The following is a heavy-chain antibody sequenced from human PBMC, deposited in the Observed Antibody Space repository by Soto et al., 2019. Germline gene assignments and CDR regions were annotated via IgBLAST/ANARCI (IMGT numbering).Heavy chain of an antibody. CDR2: ISYDGDNT. D-gene: IGHD3-16*01. CDR3: ARGGDRFDGMDV. J-gene: IGHJ6*02. V-gene: IGHV3-30*14. CDR1: GFAFRKYA. Sequence: GGALRRFCAASGFAFRKYAMHWVRQAPGKDLECVSVISYDGDNTYYADPVKDRFTISRDNSKNTLSLQMNSLRVGDTAVYYCARGGDRFDGMDVWGQGTTVTVSS.